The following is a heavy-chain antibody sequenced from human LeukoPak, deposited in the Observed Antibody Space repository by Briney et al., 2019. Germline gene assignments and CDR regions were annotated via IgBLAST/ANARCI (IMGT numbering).Heavy chain of an antibody. CDR1: GFTFSSYS. Sequence: PGGSLRLSCAASGFTFSSYSMNWVRQAPGKGLEWVSYISSSSSTIYYADSVKGRFTISRDNAKNSLYLQMNSLRAEDTAVYYCARGGSGYSKSVDYWGQGTLVTVSS. J-gene: IGHJ4*02. CDR3: ARGGSGYSKSVDY. V-gene: IGHV3-48*01. CDR2: ISSSSSTI. D-gene: IGHD4-11*01.